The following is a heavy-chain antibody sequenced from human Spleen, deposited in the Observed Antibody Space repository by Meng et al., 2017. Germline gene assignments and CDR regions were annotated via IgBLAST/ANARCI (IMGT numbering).Heavy chain of an antibody. D-gene: IGHD3-9*01. CDR1: GGSFSDYY. V-gene: IGHV4-34*01. J-gene: IGHJ4*02. Sequence: VRLQHGGAGLLNPSETLSLTCVVSGGSFSDYYWICIRQPPGKGLEWIGEINHSGSTNYNPSLESRATISVDTSQNNLSLKLSSVTAADSAVYYCARGRDILTGYYVWGQGTLVTVFS. CDR3: ARGRDILTGYYV. CDR2: INHSGST.